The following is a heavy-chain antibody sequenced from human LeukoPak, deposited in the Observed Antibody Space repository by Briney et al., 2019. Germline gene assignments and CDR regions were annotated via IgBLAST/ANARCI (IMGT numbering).Heavy chain of an antibody. D-gene: IGHD3-10*01. CDR3: ARLSPAMGSGTYYLDAFDI. CDR2: IDPSDSYT. CDR1: GYSFINYW. V-gene: IGHV5-10-1*01. J-gene: IGHJ3*02. Sequence: GESLKISCKGSGYSFINYWISWVRQMPGKGLEWMGRIDPSDSYTNYSPSFQSHVTISADKSISTAYLQWSSLKASDTAMYYCARLSPAMGSGTYYLDAFDIWGQGTMVTASS.